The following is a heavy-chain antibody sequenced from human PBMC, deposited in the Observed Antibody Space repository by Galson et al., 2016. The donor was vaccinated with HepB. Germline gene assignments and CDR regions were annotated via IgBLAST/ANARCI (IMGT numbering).Heavy chain of an antibody. CDR3: ARRHEYCPPVGCSVDY. Sequence: SLRLSCAASGFTFGSYGMTWVRQAPGKGLEWVAADSMDGRRKFYADSVKGRFTISRDNSNSMLFLQMSSLRADDTAVYYCARRHEYCPPVGCSVDYWGQGTLVSGSS. CDR1: GFTFGSYG. V-gene: IGHV3-30*03. D-gene: IGHD2/OR15-2a*01. J-gene: IGHJ4*02. CDR2: DSMDGRRK.